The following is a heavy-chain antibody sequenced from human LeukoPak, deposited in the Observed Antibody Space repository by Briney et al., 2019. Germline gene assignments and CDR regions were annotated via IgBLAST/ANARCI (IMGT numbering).Heavy chain of an antibody. D-gene: IGHD2-21*02. CDR2: ISAYNGNT. CDR1: GYTFTSYG. CDR3: ARDLRVTAVRYYYMDV. J-gene: IGHJ6*03. Sequence: ASVKVSCKASGYTFTSYGISWVRQAPGQGLEWMGWISAYNGNTNYAQKLQGRVTMTTDTSTSTAYMELRSLRSDDTAVYYCARDLRVTAVRYYYMDVWDKGTTVTISS. V-gene: IGHV1-18*01.